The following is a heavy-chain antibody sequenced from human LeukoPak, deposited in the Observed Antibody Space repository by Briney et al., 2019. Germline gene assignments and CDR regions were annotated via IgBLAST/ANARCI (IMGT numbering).Heavy chain of an antibody. Sequence: GGSLRLSCAASGFTFGDYDMHWVRQATGKGLEWVSAIRSIGDRFYSGSVKGRFTISRENAKNTLYLEMNGLRVGDTAVYYCARLYSSGRYANAFDIWGQGTVVTVSS. D-gene: IGHD6-19*01. CDR2: IRSIGDR. V-gene: IGHV3-13*01. CDR3: ARLYSSGRYANAFDI. J-gene: IGHJ3*02. CDR1: GFTFGDYD.